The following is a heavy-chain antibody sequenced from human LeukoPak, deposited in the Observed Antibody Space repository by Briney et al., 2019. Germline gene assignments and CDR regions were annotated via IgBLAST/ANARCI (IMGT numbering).Heavy chain of an antibody. CDR2: ISGSSSNT. V-gene: IGHV3-23*01. D-gene: IGHD6-13*01. CDR1: GFTFSTYA. Sequence: GGSLRLSCAASGFTFSTYAMRWVRQAPGKGLEWVSAISGSSSNTYYADSVKGRFTISRDNSQKTLYLQMNSLRDEDTAVYYCAKLIAAAGDYWGQGTLVTVSS. J-gene: IGHJ4*02. CDR3: AKLIAAAGDY.